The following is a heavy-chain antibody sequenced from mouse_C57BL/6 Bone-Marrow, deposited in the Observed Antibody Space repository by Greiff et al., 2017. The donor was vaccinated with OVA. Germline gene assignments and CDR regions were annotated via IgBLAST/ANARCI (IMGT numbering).Heavy chain of an antibody. CDR2: IHPSSGYT. CDR1: GYTFTSYS. Sequence: QVQLQQSGAELARPGASVTMSCKASGYTFTSYSMHWVKQRPGQGLEWIGYIHPSSGYTKYNQKFKDKATLTADKSSSTAYMQLSSLTSEDSAVYDCARGGNHGAYWGQGTLVTVSA. V-gene: IGHV1-4*01. CDR3: ARGGNHGAY. J-gene: IGHJ3*01.